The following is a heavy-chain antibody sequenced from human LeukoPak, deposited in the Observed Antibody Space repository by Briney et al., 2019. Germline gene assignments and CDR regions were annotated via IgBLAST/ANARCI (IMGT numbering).Heavy chain of an antibody. J-gene: IGHJ4*02. CDR1: GFTFSSYS. CDR2: ISSSSSTI. D-gene: IGHD6-19*01. Sequence: PGGSLRLSCAASGFTFSSYSMNWVRQAPGKGLEWVSYISSSSSTIYYADSVKGRFTISRDNAKNSLYLQMNSLRAEDTAVYYCARDQPSPIAVAGPFDYWGQGTLVTVSS. V-gene: IGHV3-48*01. CDR3: ARDQPSPIAVAGPFDY.